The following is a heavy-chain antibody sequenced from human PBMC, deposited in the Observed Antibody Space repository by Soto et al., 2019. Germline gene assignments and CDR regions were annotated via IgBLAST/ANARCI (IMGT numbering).Heavy chain of an antibody. CDR2: IIPIFGTV. CDR3: ATGGDQDYYDHCVWR. D-gene: IGHD3-22*01. Sequence: QGQLVQAGAEVTKPGSSVKVYCKASGCTFSNYALDWVRQAPGQGLEWMGGIIPIFGTVSHAQNFEGSVTITEEESTATAYMEMSRLRYEEMAMYDCATGGDQDYYDHCVWRWGQGTLVTVSS. CDR1: GCTFSNYA. J-gene: IGHJ1*01. V-gene: IGHV1-69*12.